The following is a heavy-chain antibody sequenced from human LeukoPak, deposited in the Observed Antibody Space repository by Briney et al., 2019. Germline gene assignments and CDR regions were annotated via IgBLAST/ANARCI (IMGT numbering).Heavy chain of an antibody. CDR1: GYSFTNYW. V-gene: IGHV5-51*01. D-gene: IGHD6-6*01. J-gene: IGHJ6*02. Sequence: GESLKISCKGSGYSFTNYWIGWVRQMPGKGLEWMGIIYPGDSDTRYSPSFQGQVTISADKSISTAYLQWRSLKASDTAMYYCARHFSSSSSYYYYGMDVWGQGTTVTVSS. CDR3: ARHFSSSSSYYYYGMDV. CDR2: IYPGDSDT.